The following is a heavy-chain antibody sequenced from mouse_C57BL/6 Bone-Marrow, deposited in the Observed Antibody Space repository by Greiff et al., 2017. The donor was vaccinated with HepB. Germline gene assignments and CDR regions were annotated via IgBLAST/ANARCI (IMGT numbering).Heavy chain of an antibody. CDR3: ARALPRWLLRFAY. D-gene: IGHD2-3*01. Sequence: DVQLQESGPGLVKPSQSLSLTCSVTGYSITSGYYWNWIRQFPGNKLEWMGYISYDGSNNYNPSLKNRISITRDTSKNQFFLKLNSVTTEDTATYYCARALPRWLLRFAYWGQGTLVTVSA. J-gene: IGHJ3*01. CDR1: GYSITSGYY. V-gene: IGHV3-6*01. CDR2: ISYDGSN.